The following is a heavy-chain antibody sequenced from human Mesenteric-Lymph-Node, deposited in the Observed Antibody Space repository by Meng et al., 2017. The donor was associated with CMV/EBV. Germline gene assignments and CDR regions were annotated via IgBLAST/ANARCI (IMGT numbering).Heavy chain of an antibody. CDR1: GFTFSSYW. D-gene: IGHD3-3*01. V-gene: IGHV3-30-3*01. Sequence: GESLKISCEASGFTFSSYWMSRVRQAPAQGLEWVAVISYDVSNKDYVDSVKGRFTISRDNSKNKLYLQMNSLRAEDTAVYYCARGEGFWSGYASCFDPWGQGTLVTVSS. CDR3: ARGEGFWSGYASCFDP. CDR2: ISYDVSNK. J-gene: IGHJ5*02.